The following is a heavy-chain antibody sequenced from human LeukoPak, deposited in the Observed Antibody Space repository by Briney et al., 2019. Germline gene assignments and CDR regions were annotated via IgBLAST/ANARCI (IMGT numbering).Heavy chain of an antibody. J-gene: IGHJ4*02. CDR3: AKFSTTTGIY. CDR2: IRYDGSNK. Sequence: PGGSLRLSCAASGFTFSDCGMHWVRQAPGKGLEWVAFIRYDGSNKNYADSVKGRFTISRDNSKNTLYLQVSSLRAEDTAVYYCAKFSTTTGIYWGQGTLATVSS. D-gene: IGHD4-17*01. CDR1: GFTFSDCG. V-gene: IGHV3-30*02.